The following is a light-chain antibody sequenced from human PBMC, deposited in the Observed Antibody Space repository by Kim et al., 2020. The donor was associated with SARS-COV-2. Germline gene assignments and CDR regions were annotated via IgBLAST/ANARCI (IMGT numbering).Light chain of an antibody. CDR3: AVWDDSLKQGV. V-gene: IGLV1-44*01. CDR2: SNN. J-gene: IGLJ3*02. Sequence: QSVLTQPPSVSGAPGQRVTISCTGSSSNIGAGDDVHWYQQLPGAAPNLLIYSNNQRPSGIPDRFSGSRSGTSASLAISGLQSGDEADYYCAVWDDSLKQGVFGGGTQLTVL. CDR1: SSNIGAGDD.